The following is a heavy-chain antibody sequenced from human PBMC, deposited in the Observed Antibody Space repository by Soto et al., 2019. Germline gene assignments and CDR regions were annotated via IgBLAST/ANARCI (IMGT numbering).Heavy chain of an antibody. CDR1: GFSFDNYG. CDR3: AQLGLMTFSHKHYFNH. Sequence: GGSLRLSCVASGFSFDNYGMSWVRQAPWEGLEWISAIKSDGTSTYYAASVEDRFTISRDNSKNTLYLQLNSLRAEDTAVYYCAQLGLMTFSHKHYFNHWGRGTLVTVSS. V-gene: IGHV3-23*01. D-gene: IGHD3-16*01. J-gene: IGHJ4*02. CDR2: IKSDGTST.